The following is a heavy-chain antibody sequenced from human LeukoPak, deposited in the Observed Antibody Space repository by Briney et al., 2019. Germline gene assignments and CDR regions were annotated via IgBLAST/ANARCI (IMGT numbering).Heavy chain of an antibody. Sequence: GGPLRLSCAASGFTVNSYYMSWVRQAPGRGLEWVSLIASGGTTYYADSVKGRFTISRDSSKNTLYLQMNSLRAEDTAVYYCARGGDIVGAARSAFDIWGQGTLVTVSS. CDR1: GFTVNSYY. CDR3: ARGGDIVGAARSAFDI. D-gene: IGHD1-26*01. J-gene: IGHJ3*02. CDR2: IASGGTT. V-gene: IGHV3-53*01.